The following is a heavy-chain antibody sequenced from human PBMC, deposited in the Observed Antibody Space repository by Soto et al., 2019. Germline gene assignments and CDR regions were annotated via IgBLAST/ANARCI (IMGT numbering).Heavy chain of an antibody. CDR3: ARDRVDCSSNSCYRNLYFDY. CDR1: GYTFTSYG. CDR2: ISAYNGNT. V-gene: IGHV1-18*01. Sequence: ASVKVSCKASGYTFTSYGISWVRQAPGQGLEWMGWISAYNGNTNYAQKLQGRVTMTTDTSTSTAYMELRSLRYDDTAVYYCARDRVDCSSNSCYRNLYFDYWGQGTTVTVSS. D-gene: IGHD2-2*02. J-gene: IGHJ4*02.